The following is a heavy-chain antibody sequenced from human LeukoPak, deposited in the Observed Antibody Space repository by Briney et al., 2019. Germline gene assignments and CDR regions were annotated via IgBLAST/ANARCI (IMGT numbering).Heavy chain of an antibody. V-gene: IGHV4-59*08. Sequence: SETLSLTCTVSGGSISDYYWSWIRQPPGKGLEWIGYIYKSGSTNYNTKYSPSLQRRVVMSVDTSKSQDSLNLPSVTAADTAVYFCVSLGGTYDYWGQGILVIVSP. J-gene: IGHJ4*02. D-gene: IGHD1-26*01. CDR2: IYKSGST. CDR3: VSLGGTYDY. CDR1: GGSISDYY.